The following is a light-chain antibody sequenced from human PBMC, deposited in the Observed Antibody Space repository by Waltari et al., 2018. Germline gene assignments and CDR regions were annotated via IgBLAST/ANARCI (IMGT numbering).Light chain of an antibody. CDR1: QSIVVW. CDR2: KAS. Sequence: DIQVTQSPSTLSASVGDRVTITCRASQSIVVWLAWYQQKPGKAPRLLIYKASYLESGGPSRFGGRASGTAFTLTISSLQADDFATYYCLQYNSYPWTFGQGTTVEIK. CDR3: LQYNSYPWT. J-gene: IGKJ1*01. V-gene: IGKV1-5*03.